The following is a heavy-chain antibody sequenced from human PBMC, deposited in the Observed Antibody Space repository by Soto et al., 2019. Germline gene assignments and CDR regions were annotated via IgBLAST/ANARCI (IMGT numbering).Heavy chain of an antibody. Sequence: QVQRVQSGAEVKKPGSSLKVSCKASGGTFTNYAFSWVRQAPGQGPEWMGGIIPIFGTPDYAQKFQGRVIITADESTRTVSMELNSLRSDDTAVYYCARERSVGYCITTTCPKPFYYYAMDVWGQGTTVTVSS. V-gene: IGHV1-69*12. D-gene: IGHD2-2*01. CDR1: GGTFTNYA. CDR2: IIPIFGTP. J-gene: IGHJ6*02. CDR3: ARERSVGYCITTTCPKPFYYYAMDV.